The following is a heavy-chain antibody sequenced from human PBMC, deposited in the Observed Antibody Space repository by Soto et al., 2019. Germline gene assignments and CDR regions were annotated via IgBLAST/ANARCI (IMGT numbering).Heavy chain of an antibody. CDR2: IYYSGST. J-gene: IGHJ4*02. Sequence: SETLSLTCPVSGGSISSSSYYWGWIRQPPGKGLEWIGSIYYSGSTYYNPSLKSRVTISVDTSKNQFSLKLSSVTAADTAVYYCARVSEFDYWGQGTLVTVSS. CDR3: ARVSEFDY. V-gene: IGHV4-39*01. CDR1: GGSISSSSYY.